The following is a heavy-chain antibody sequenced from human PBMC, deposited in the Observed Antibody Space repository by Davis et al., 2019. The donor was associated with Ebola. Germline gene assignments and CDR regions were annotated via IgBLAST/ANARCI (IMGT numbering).Heavy chain of an antibody. V-gene: IGHV3-33*01. J-gene: IGHJ4*02. D-gene: IGHD1-26*01. CDR1: GFTFRSD. Sequence: PGGSLRLSCAASGFTFRSDMHWVRQAPGKGLEGVAVLWFDGRTSYYLDSVKGRFTISRDNSRNTLYLQMDSLRAEDTALYYCARAQEPLYYDYWGQGTLVTVSS. CDR3: ARAQEPLYYDY. CDR2: LWFDGRTS.